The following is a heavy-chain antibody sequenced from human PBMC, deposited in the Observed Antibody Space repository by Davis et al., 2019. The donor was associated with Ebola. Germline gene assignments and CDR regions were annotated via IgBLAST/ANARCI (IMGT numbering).Heavy chain of an antibody. J-gene: IGHJ5*02. V-gene: IGHV4-59*02. CDR1: GGSVRNYY. Sequence: SETLSLTCTVSGGSVRNYYWSWIRQPPGKRLEWIGYMYYRGSTEYNPSLKSRATISVDTSKNQFSLKLSSVTAADTAVYYCARLTSLNWFDPWGQGTLVTVSS. CDR3: ARLTSLNWFDP. CDR2: MYYRGST.